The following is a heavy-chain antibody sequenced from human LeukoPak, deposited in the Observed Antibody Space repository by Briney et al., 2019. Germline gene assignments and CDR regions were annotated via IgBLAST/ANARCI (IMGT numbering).Heavy chain of an antibody. CDR2: ISSSSSYI. CDR1: GFTFSSYG. V-gene: IGHV3-21*01. Sequence: GGSLRLSCAASGFTFSSYGMSWVRQAPGKGLEWVSSISSSSSYIYYADSVKGRFTISRDNAKNSLYLQMNSLRAEDTAVYYCARHGDRWVTGTPFDYWGQGTLVTVSS. D-gene: IGHD1-20*01. J-gene: IGHJ4*02. CDR3: ARHGDRWVTGTPFDY.